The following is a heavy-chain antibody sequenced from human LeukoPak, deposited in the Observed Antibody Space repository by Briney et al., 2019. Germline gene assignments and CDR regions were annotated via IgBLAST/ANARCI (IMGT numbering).Heavy chain of an antibody. D-gene: IGHD3-3*01. CDR1: GYNFISHG. CDR3: ARAEVRFLEWLDYWFDP. J-gene: IGHJ5*02. CDR2: ITSYSGYDKT. Sequence: GASVKVSYKTSGYNFISHGISWVRQAPGQGLEWLGWITSYSGYDKTNYAQRLQGRVTMTTDTSTSTAYMELRSLRSDDTAVYFCARAEVRFLEWLDYWFDPWGQGTLVTVSS. V-gene: IGHV1-18*01.